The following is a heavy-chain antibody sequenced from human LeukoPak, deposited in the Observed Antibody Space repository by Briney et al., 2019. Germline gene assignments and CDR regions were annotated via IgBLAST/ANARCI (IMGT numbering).Heavy chain of an antibody. Sequence: GGSLRLSCAASGFMFDSYWMSWVRQAPGKGLEWVSVIYSGGSTYYADSVKGRFTISRDNSKNTLYLQMNSLRAEDTAVYYCARDLYYYDSSGYYVDEYYYYYMDVWGKGTTVTISS. D-gene: IGHD3-22*01. CDR3: ARDLYYYDSSGYYVDEYYYYYMDV. CDR2: IYSGGST. CDR1: GFMFDSYW. J-gene: IGHJ6*03. V-gene: IGHV3-66*01.